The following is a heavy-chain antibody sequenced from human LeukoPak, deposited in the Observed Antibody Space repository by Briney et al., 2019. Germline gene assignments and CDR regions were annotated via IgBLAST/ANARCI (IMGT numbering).Heavy chain of an antibody. CDR3: AREDISYFDY. CDR1: GGSISSYY. Sequence: SETLSLTCTVSGGSISSYYWRWVRQPPGKGLEWIGYIYYSGSTNYNPSLKSRVTISVDTSKNQFSLKLSSVTAADTAVYYCAREDISYFDYWGQGTLVTVSS. J-gene: IGHJ4*02. CDR2: IYYSGST. V-gene: IGHV4-59*01.